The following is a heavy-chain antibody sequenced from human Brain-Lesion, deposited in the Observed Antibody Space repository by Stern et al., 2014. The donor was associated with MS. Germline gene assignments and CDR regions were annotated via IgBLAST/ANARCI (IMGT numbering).Heavy chain of an antibody. Sequence: VQLVQSGAEVKKPGESLKISCKGSGYRFTSNWIGWERHMVGKGLEWMXILWPGVSDPRYSPSFQGQVTSSADKSISTAYLQWSSLQASDTAMYYCARRGDSSSSGFDYWGQGTLVIVSS. CDR1: GYRFTSNW. D-gene: IGHD6-6*01. CDR3: ARRGDSSSSGFDY. V-gene: IGHV5-51*01. J-gene: IGHJ4*02. CDR2: LWPGVSDP.